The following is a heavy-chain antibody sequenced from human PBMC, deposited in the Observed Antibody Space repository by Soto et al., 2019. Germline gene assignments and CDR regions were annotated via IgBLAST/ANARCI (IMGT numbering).Heavy chain of an antibody. CDR3: TTNGAVASLSTFDY. Sequence: PGGALRLSCAASGFTFSNAWMKWVRQAPGKGLELVGLIKSKIHGGTIDYAAPVKGRFTISRDDSKNTLYLQMNSLETEDTAVYYCTTNGAVASLSTFDYWGQGTLVTVSS. CDR2: IKSKIHGGTI. V-gene: IGHV3-15*07. J-gene: IGHJ4*01. D-gene: IGHD6-19*01. CDR1: GFTFSNAW.